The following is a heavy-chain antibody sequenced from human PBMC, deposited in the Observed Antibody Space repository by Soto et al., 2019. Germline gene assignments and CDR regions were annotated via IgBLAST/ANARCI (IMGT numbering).Heavy chain of an antibody. V-gene: IGHV3-7*03. CDR1: GFTFSNYR. J-gene: IGHJ5*02. D-gene: IGHD6-13*01. CDR3: TRGGSGALIAAAGTGHWLAP. Sequence: LRLSCAASGFTFSNYRMSWVRRAPGKGLEWVARIKEDGSERYYVPSVRGRFTISRDNAKNSLSLQMNSLRADDTAVYYCTRGGSGALIAAAGTGHWLAPWGQGTLVTVYS. CDR2: IKEDGSER.